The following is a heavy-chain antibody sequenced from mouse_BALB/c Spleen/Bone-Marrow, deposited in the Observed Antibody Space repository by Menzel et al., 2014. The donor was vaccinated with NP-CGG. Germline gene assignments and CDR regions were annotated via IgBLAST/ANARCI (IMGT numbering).Heavy chain of an antibody. CDR2: IRNKAYGYTT. CDR1: GFTFTDYY. J-gene: IGHJ4*01. V-gene: IGHV7-3*02. Sequence: EVKLVESGGGLVQPGGSLRLSCTTSGFTFTDYYMSWVRQPPGKALEWLAFIRNKAYGYTTEYSASVRGRFTISRDNSQSILYLQMNTLRAEVSATYYCARFPMDYWGQGTSVTVSS. CDR3: ARFPMDY.